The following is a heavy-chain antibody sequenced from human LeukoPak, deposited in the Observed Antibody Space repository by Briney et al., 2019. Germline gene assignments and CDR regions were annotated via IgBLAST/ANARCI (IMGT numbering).Heavy chain of an antibody. D-gene: IGHD3-10*01. J-gene: IGHJ4*02. CDR1: GGSISSGSYY. Sequence: PSHTLSLTCTVSGGSISSGSYYWSWIRQPAGKGLEWIGRIYTSGSTNYNPSLKSRVTISVDTSKNQFSLKLSSVTAADTAVYYCARDLSPDYYGSGSRFDYWGQGTLVTVSS. CDR3: ARDLSPDYYGSGSRFDY. V-gene: IGHV4-61*02. CDR2: IYTSGST.